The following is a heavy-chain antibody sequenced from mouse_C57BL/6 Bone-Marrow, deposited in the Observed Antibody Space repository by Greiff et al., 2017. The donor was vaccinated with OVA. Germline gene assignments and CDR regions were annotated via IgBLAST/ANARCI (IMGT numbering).Heavy chain of an antibody. D-gene: IGHD1-1*01. CDR1: GFTFSSYA. Sequence: EVQVVESGEGLVKPGGSLKLSCAASGFTFSSYAMSWVRQTPEKRLEWVAYISSGGDYIYYADTVKGRFTISRDNARNTLYLQMSSLKSEDTAMYYCTRGATVVNYYAMDYWGQGTSVTVSS. J-gene: IGHJ4*01. CDR2: ISSGGDYI. V-gene: IGHV5-9-1*02. CDR3: TRGATVVNYYAMDY.